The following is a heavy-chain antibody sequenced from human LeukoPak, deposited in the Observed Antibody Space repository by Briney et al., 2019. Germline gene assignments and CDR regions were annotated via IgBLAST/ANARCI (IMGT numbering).Heavy chain of an antibody. CDR2: TYYSGNT. CDR3: VRENYSSGWYGIIDY. CDR1: GGSISNYY. V-gene: IGHV4-59*01. D-gene: IGHD6-19*01. J-gene: IGHJ4*02. Sequence: SETLSLTCTVSGGSISNYYWSWIRQPPGKGLEWIGYTYYSGNTNYNPSLKSRVTISVDTSKNQFSLKLSSVTAADTAVYYCVRENYSSGWYGIIDYWGQGTLVTVS.